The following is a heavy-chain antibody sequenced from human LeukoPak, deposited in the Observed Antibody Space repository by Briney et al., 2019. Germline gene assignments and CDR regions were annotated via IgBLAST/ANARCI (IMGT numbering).Heavy chain of an antibody. V-gene: IGHV4-59*08. D-gene: IGHD2-2*01. CDR1: GGSISSYY. J-gene: IGHJ6*03. CDR3: AGSTSRRGGYYYYYYMDV. CDR2: IYYSGST. Sequence: PSETLSLTCTVSGGSISSYYWSWIRQPPGKGLEWIGYIYYSGSTNYNPSLKSRVTISVDTSKNQFSLKLSPVTAADTAVYYCAGSTSRRGGYYYYYYMDVWGKGTTVTVSS.